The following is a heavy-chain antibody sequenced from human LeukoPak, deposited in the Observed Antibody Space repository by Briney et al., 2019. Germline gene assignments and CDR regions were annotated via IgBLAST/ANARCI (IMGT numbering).Heavy chain of an antibody. D-gene: IGHD5-18*01. J-gene: IGHJ4*02. Sequence: SGGSLRLSCAASGFTFSSYGMHWVRQAPGKGLEWVAVISYDGSNKYYADSVKGRFTISRDNSKNTLYLQMNSLRAEDTAVYCCAKDRVQLWLQGGLDYWGQGTLVTVSS. CDR2: ISYDGSNK. V-gene: IGHV3-30*18. CDR3: AKDRVQLWLQGGLDY. CDR1: GFTFSSYG.